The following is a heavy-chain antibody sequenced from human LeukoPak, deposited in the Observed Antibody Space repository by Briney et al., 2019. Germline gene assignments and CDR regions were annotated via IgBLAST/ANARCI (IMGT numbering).Heavy chain of an antibody. D-gene: IGHD2-2*01. CDR2: INHSGST. V-gene: IGHV4-39*02. CDR3: ARETPAVRNNCFDP. CDR1: GGSISSSSYY. J-gene: IGHJ5*02. Sequence: SETLSLTCTVSGGSISSSSYYWSWIRQPPGKGLEWIGEINHSGSTNYNPSLRSRVTISIDTSRNQFSLKLTSVTAADTAVYYCARETPAVRNNCFDPWGQGTLVTVSS.